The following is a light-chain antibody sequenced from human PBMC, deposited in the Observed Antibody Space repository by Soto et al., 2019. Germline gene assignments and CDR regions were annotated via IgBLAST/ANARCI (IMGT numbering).Light chain of an antibody. CDR2: GAS. CDR3: QQYKNWPPIT. V-gene: IGKV3-15*01. CDR1: QSVSSN. J-gene: IGKJ5*01. Sequence: IVMTQSPSTLSVSTGERATLSCRASQSVSSNLAWYQQKPGQAPRLLIYGASTRATGIPARFSGSGSGTEFTLTISSLQSEDFAVYYCQQYKNWPPITFGQGTRLEIK.